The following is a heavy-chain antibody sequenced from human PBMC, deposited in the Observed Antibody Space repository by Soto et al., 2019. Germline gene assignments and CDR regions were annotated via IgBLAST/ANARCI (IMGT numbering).Heavy chain of an antibody. J-gene: IGHJ6*02. V-gene: IGHV1-58*01. D-gene: IGHD1-26*01. CDR1: GFTFTSSA. CDR2: IVVGSVNT. CDR3: AAGLQVGATYYYYYYGMDV. Sequence: SVKVSCKASGFTFTSSAVQWVRQARGQRLEWIGWIVVGSVNTNYAQKFQERVTITRDMSASTAYMELSSLRSEDTAVYYCAAGLQVGATYYYYYYGMDVWGQGTTVTVSS.